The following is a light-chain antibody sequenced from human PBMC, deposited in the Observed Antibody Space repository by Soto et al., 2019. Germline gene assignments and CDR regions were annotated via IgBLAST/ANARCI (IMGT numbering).Light chain of an antibody. CDR3: QQSYSAPYT. V-gene: IGKV1-39*01. Sequence: DIQMTQSPSSLSASVGDRVTITCRASQSIRNYLNWYQQKPGKAPKLLIYAASSLQSGVPSRFSGSGSGTDFTLTFRSLQPEDFATYYCQQSYSAPYTFGQGTKLEIK. J-gene: IGKJ2*01. CDR2: AAS. CDR1: QSIRNY.